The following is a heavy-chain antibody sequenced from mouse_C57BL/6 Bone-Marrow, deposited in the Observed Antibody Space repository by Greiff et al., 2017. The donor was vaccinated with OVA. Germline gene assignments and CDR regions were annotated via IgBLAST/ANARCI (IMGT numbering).Heavy chain of an antibody. D-gene: IGHD1-1*01. CDR2: INPNYGTT. V-gene: IGHV1-39*01. CDR1: GYSFTDYN. CDR3: GREYYGSSYVSFAY. J-gene: IGHJ3*01. Sequence: EVQLQQSGPELVKPGASVKISCKASGYSFTDYNMNWVKQSNGKSLEWIGVINPNYGTTSYNQKFKGKATLTVDQSSSTAYMQVNSLTSEDSAVYYCGREYYGSSYVSFAYWGQGTLVTVS.